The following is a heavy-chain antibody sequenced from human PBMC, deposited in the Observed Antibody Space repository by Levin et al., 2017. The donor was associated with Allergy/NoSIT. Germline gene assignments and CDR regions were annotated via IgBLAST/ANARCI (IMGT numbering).Heavy chain of an antibody. Sequence: SETLSLTCTVSGGSISSGDYYWSWIRQPPGKGLEWIGYIYYSGSTYYNPSLKSRVTISVDTSKNQFSLKLSSVTAADTAVYYCARGGSSWPYYCDYWGQGTLVTVSS. V-gene: IGHV4-30-4*01. J-gene: IGHJ4*02. CDR2: IYYSGST. CDR3: ARGGSSWPYYCDY. D-gene: IGHD6-13*01. CDR1: GGSISSGDYY.